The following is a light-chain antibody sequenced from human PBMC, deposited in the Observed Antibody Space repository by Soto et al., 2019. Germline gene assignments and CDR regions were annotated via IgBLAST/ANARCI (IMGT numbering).Light chain of an antibody. CDR1: QSLLSSGGETY. J-gene: IGKJ5*01. CDR3: MQSTQLPLT. Sequence: DIVMSQTPLSLSVTPGQPASISCRSSQSLLSSGGETYLFWYLQRPGQSPQLLIYEVSNRISAVPDRVSGSGSGTDFTLQISRVEAGDAGVYYCMQSTQLPLTFGQGTRLEVK. V-gene: IGKV2D-29*02. CDR2: EVS.